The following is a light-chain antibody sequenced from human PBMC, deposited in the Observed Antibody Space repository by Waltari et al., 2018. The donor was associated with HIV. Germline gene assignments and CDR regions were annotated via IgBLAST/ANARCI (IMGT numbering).Light chain of an antibody. CDR1: QSVDAM. CDR3: QQYVDWPRT. J-gene: IGKJ2*01. Sequence: VTLSVSPGERATLSCRASQSVDAMLAWYQQKPGQAPRLLIYGASKRDTGVPVRFSGSGSGTEFTLTIGSLQSEDYAVYYCQQYVDWPRTFGQGTKVEVK. CDR2: GAS. V-gene: IGKV3-15*01.